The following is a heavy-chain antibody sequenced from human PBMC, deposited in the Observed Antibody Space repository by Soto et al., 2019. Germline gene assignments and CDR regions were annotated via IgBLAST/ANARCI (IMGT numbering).Heavy chain of an antibody. D-gene: IGHD2-2*01. V-gene: IGHV1-18*01. J-gene: IGHJ4*02. Sequence: ASVKVSCKASGYTFTSYGISWVRQAPGQGLEWMGWISAYNGNTNYAQKLQGRVTMTTDTSTSTAYMELRSLRSDDTAVYYCARDPTYCSSTSCLTPDYWGQGTQVTVS. CDR3: ARDPTYCSSTSCLTPDY. CDR2: ISAYNGNT. CDR1: GYTFTSYG.